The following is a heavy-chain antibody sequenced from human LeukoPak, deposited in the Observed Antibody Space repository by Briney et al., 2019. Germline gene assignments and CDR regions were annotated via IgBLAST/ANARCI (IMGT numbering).Heavy chain of an antibody. CDR2: ISAYNGNT. CDR3: ARDPRWELTKGLDY. V-gene: IGHV1-18*01. J-gene: IGHJ4*02. Sequence: GASVKVSCKASGYTFTSYGISWVRQAPGQGLEWMGWISAYNGNTNYAQKLQGRVTMTTDTSTSTAYMELRSLRSDDTAVYYCARDPRWELTKGLDYWGQGTLVTVSS. CDR1: GYTFTSYG. D-gene: IGHD1-26*01.